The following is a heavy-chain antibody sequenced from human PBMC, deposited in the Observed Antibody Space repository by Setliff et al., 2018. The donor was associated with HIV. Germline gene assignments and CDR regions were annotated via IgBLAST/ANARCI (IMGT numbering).Heavy chain of an antibody. CDR1: GYTFTSYD. J-gene: IGHJ4*02. CDR2: MNPNSGNT. D-gene: IGHD3-10*01. Sequence: ASVKVSCKASGYTFTSYDINWVRQATGQGLEWMGWMNPNSGNTGYAQSFQGRVTISADASTNTAHMELRSLTSEDTAAYYCPRGALYGLFEFWGPGTLVTVSS. CDR3: PRGALYGLFEF. V-gene: IGHV1-8*03.